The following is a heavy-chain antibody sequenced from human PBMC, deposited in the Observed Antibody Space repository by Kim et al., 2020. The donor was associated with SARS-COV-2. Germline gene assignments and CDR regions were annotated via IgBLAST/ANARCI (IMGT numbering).Heavy chain of an antibody. V-gene: IGHV4-39*01. CDR1: GGSISSSSYY. J-gene: IGHJ4*01. CDR2: IYYSGST. CDR3: ARLQRETAMVNFDY. D-gene: IGHD5-18*01. Sequence: SETLSLTCTVSGGSISSSSYYWGWIRQPPGKGLEWIGSIYYSGSTYYNPSLKSRVTISVDTSKNQFSLKLSSVTAADTAVYYCARLQRETAMVNFDYWG.